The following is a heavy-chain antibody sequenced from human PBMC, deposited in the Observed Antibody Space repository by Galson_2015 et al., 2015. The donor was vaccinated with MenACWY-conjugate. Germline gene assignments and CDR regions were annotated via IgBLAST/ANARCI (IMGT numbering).Heavy chain of an antibody. D-gene: IGHD6-19*01. V-gene: IGHV3-23*01. J-gene: IGHJ4*02. Sequence: SLRLSCAASGFTFSSYAMSWVRRAPGRGLEWVSAMSGSGGGTYYAGSVKGRFTISRDSSKNTLYLQMNSLRAEDTAVYYCAKGRHSSACSSIDYWGQGTLGSVSS. CDR3: AKGRHSSACSSIDY. CDR2: MSGSGGGT. CDR1: GFTFSSYA.